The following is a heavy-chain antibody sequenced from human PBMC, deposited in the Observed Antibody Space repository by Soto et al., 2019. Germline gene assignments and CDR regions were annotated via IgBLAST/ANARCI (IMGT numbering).Heavy chain of an antibody. CDR1: GFTFSSYG. CDR2: ISGSGGST. V-gene: IGHV3-23*01. Sequence: GGSLRLSCAASGFTFSSYGMHWVRQAPGKGLEWVSAISGSGGSTYYADSVKGRFTISRDNSKNTLYLQMNSLRAEDTAVYYCAKEGGSVVVPAAHAFDIWGQGXMVTV. CDR3: AKEGGSVVVPAAHAFDI. D-gene: IGHD2-2*01. J-gene: IGHJ3*02.